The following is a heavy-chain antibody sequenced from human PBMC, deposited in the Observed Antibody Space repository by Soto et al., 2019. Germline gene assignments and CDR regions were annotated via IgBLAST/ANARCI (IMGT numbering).Heavy chain of an antibody. Sequence: PGGSLRLSCAASGCPFISYAMSWVRQAPGKGLEWVSAISGSGGSTYYADSVKGRFTISRDNSKNTLYLQMNSLRAEDTAVYYCAKARAQYYDFWSGYPVDYWGQGTLVTVSS. CDR1: GCPFISYA. V-gene: IGHV3-23*01. CDR3: AKARAQYYDFWSGYPVDY. D-gene: IGHD3-3*01. CDR2: ISGSGGST. J-gene: IGHJ4*02.